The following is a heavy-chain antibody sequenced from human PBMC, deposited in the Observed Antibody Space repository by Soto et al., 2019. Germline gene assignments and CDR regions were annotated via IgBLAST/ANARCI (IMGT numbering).Heavy chain of an antibody. D-gene: IGHD6-6*01. CDR3: ARSDSSSGYYYYYGMDV. Sequence: GGSLRLSCAASGFTFSSYAMHWVRQAPGKGLEWVAVISYDGSNKYYADSVKGRFTISRDNSKNTLYLQMSSLRAEDTAVYYCARSDSSSGYYYYYGMDVWGQGTTVTV. V-gene: IGHV3-30-3*01. J-gene: IGHJ6*02. CDR2: ISYDGSNK. CDR1: GFTFSSYA.